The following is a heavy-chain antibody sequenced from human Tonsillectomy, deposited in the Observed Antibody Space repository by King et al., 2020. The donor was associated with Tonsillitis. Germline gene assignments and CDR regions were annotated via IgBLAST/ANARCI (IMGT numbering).Heavy chain of an antibody. CDR2: IYYSGST. CDR1: GGSISSYY. CDR3: ARDGWEYYYDSSGYYGDAFDI. Sequence: QLQESGPGLVKPSETLSLTCTVSGGSISSYYWSWIRQPPGKGLEWIGYIYYSGSTNYNPSLKSRVTISVDTSKNQFSLKLSSVTAADTAVYYCARDGWEYYYDSSGYYGDAFDIWGQGTMVTVSS. V-gene: IGHV4-59*01. D-gene: IGHD3-22*01. J-gene: IGHJ3*02.